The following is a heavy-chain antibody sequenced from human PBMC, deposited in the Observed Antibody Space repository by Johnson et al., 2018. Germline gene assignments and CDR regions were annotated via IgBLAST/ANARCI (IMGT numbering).Heavy chain of an antibody. D-gene: IGHD3-10*01. V-gene: IGHV4-34*01. CDR1: GGSFSGYK. CDR3: VRVVRSYYRFAYYDMDV. Sequence: QVQLQQWGAGLLKPSETXSLTCAVYGGSFSGYKWSWIRQPPGKGLEWTGEIGHSGPPDANPSLKSRVIIAIDTSKSQFSLRLSPATAAYTAVYYWVRVVRSYYRFAYYDMDVWAKGTTVTVSS. CDR2: IGHSGPP. J-gene: IGHJ6*03.